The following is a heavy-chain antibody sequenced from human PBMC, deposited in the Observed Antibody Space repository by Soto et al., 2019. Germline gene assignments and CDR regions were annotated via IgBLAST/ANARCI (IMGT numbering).Heavy chain of an antibody. Sequence: PGGSLRLSCAASGFTFSSYSMNWVRQAPGKGLEWVSSISSSSSYIYYADSVKGRFTISRDNAKNSLYLQMNSLRAEDTAVYYCARDFSGYSNYDAIYWYFDLWGRGTLVTVSS. D-gene: IGHD4-4*01. J-gene: IGHJ2*01. CDR3: ARDFSGYSNYDAIYWYFDL. CDR2: ISSSSSYI. CDR1: GFTFSSYS. V-gene: IGHV3-21*01.